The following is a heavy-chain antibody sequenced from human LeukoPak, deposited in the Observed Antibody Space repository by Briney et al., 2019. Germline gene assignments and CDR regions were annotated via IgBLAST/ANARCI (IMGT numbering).Heavy chain of an antibody. CDR1: GFTFSSYA. J-gene: IGHJ3*02. Sequence: PGRSLRLSCAASGFTFSSYAMSWVRQAPGKGLEWVSAISGSGGSTYYADSVKGRFTISRDNSKNTLYLQMNSLRAEDTAVYYCATDPSIAARRSPGGAFDIWGQGTMVTVSS. CDR2: ISGSGGST. V-gene: IGHV3-23*01. CDR3: ATDPSIAARRSPGGAFDI. D-gene: IGHD6-6*01.